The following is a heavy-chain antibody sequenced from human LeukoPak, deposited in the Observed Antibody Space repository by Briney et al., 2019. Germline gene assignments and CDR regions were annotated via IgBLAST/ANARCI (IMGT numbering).Heavy chain of an antibody. Sequence: ASVKVSSTASGYTFTSYDINWVRQATGQGLEWMVWMNPNSANTGYTQKFQGRVTMTRNTSISTAYMELSSLRSEDTAVYYCARLASSSWPLYYYYGMDVWGQGTTVTVSS. D-gene: IGHD6-13*01. CDR1: GYTFTSYD. J-gene: IGHJ6*02. V-gene: IGHV1-8*01. CDR3: ARLASSSWPLYYYYGMDV. CDR2: MNPNSANT.